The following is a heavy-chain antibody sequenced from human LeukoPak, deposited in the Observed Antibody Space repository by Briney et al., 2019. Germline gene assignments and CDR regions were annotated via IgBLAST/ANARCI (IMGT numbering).Heavy chain of an antibody. J-gene: IGHJ4*02. CDR2: VYYSGST. CDR3: ARDWNRYAY. CDR1: GGSISSYY. V-gene: IGHV4-59*12. Sequence: SETLSLTCTVSGGSISSYYWSWIRRPPGKGLEWIGYVYYSGSTNYNPSLKSRVTISVDTSKNQYSLKLSSVTAADTALYYCARDWNRYAYWGQGTLVTVSS. D-gene: IGHD1-1*01.